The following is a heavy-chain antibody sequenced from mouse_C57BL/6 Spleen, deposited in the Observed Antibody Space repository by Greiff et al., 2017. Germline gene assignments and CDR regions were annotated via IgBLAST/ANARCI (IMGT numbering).Heavy chain of an antibody. Sequence: VKLQQSGAELVRPGTSVKMSCKASGYTFTNYWIGWAKQRPGHGLEWIGDIYPGGGYTNYNEKFKGKATLTADKSSSTAYMQFSSLTSEDSAIYYCAREGAYYSNSAWFAYWGQGTLVTVSA. CDR1: GYTFTNYW. CDR3: AREGAYYSNSAWFAY. D-gene: IGHD2-5*01. CDR2: IYPGGGYT. V-gene: IGHV1-63*01. J-gene: IGHJ3*01.